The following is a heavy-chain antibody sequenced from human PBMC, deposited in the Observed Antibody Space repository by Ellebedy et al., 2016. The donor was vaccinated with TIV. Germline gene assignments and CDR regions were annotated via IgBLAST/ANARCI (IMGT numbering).Heavy chain of an antibody. CDR3: ARDGYFDY. CDR1: GYSFSSYY. J-gene: IGHJ4*02. D-gene: IGHD2-2*03. V-gene: IGHV1-46*01. Sequence: AASVKVSCKASGYSFSSYYMHWVRQAPGQGLEWMGIINPNDDTKYYTQNFQGRVTVTRDTSTSTVYMELRSLRSEDTAVYYCARDGYFDYWGQGTLVTVSS. CDR2: INPNDDTK.